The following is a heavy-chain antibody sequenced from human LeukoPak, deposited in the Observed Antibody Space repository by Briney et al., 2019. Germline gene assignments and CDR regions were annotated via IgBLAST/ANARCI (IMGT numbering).Heavy chain of an antibody. CDR3: ARGSSSGYSKYYYYYYYMDV. J-gene: IGHJ6*03. CDR1: GFTFSSYW. CDR2: IKQDGSEK. D-gene: IGHD3-22*01. Sequence: GGSLRLSCAASGFTFSSYWMSWVRQAPGKGLEWVANIKQDGSEKYYVDSVKGRFTISRDNAKNSLYLQMNSLRAGDTAVYYCARGSSSGYSKYYYYYYYMDVWGKGTTVTVSS. V-gene: IGHV3-7*01.